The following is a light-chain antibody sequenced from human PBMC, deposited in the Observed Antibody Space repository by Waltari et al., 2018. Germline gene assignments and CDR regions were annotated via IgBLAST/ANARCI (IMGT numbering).Light chain of an antibody. CDR1: QSVSRT. CDR3: QHYVRLPAT. V-gene: IGKV3-20*01. Sequence: EIVLTPSPGTMSLSPGERATLSCRARQSVSRTLAWYQHKPGQAPTLLIYGASIRAPVIPDRFTGSRSGTDFSLTISSLEPEDFAIYFCQHYVRLPATFGQGTKVEIK. CDR2: GAS. J-gene: IGKJ1*01.